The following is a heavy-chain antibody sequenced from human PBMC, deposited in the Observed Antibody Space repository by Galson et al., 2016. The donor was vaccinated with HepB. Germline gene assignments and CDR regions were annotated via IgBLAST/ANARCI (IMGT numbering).Heavy chain of an antibody. CDR2: IYSGDST. D-gene: IGHD6-19*01. Sequence: SLRLSCAASGFTVSSTFMTWVRQAPGEGLEWVSVIYSGDSTNYADSVKGRFTISRDNSKNTLYLQMNSLRVEDTAVYYCARGKAVTGSDPLDPWGQGTLVTVSS. CDR1: GFTVSSTF. J-gene: IGHJ5*02. CDR3: ARGKAVTGSDPLDP. V-gene: IGHV3-53*01.